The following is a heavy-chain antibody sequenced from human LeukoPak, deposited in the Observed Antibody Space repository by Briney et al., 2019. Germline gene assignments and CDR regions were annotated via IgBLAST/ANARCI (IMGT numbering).Heavy chain of an antibody. D-gene: IGHD1-26*01. CDR1: GFTFSICG. Sequence: GGSLRLSCAASGFTFSICGMHWVHQSPGKGLEWVAYIRYDGSDKYYIDSVKDRFTIARDNPKETLYLQMTSLSHDDTAVYFCVKDAGVGASYFDNWGQGTLVAVSS. CDR2: IRYDGSDK. CDR3: VKDAGVGASYFDN. J-gene: IGHJ4*02. V-gene: IGHV3-30*02.